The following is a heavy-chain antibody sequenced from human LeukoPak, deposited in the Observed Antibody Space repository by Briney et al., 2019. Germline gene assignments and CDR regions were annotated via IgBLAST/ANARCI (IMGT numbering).Heavy chain of an antibody. CDR1: GFTFSSYS. CDR3: ARVGAYYDFWSGLAIDRKFDY. D-gene: IGHD3-3*01. CDR2: ISSSSSTI. J-gene: IGHJ4*02. V-gene: IGHV3-48*01. Sequence: GGSLRLSCAASGFTFSSYSMNWVRQAPGKGLEWVSYISSSSSTIYYAGSVKGRFTISRDNAKNSLYLQMNSLRAEDTAVYYCARVGAYYDFWSGLAIDRKFDYWGQGTLVTVSS.